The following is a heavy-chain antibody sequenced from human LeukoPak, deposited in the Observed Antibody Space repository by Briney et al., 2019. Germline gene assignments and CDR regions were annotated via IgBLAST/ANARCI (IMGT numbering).Heavy chain of an antibody. CDR2: INHSGST. Sequence: SETLSLTWAVYGGSFSGYYWSWTRQPPGKWREWIGEINHSGSTNYNPSLKSRVTISVDTSKNQFSLKLSSVTAADTAVYYCARGSGLVRVRGVTTYDYWGQGTLVTVSS. CDR3: ARGSGLVRVRGVTTYDY. V-gene: IGHV4-34*01. J-gene: IGHJ4*02. CDR1: GGSFSGYY. D-gene: IGHD3-10*01.